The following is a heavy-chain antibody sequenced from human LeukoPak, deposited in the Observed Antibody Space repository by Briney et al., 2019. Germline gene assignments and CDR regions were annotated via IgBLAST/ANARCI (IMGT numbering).Heavy chain of an antibody. D-gene: IGHD3-22*01. J-gene: IGHJ6*02. CDR2: ISGSGGST. Sequence: SGGSLRLSCAASGFTFSSYAMSWVRQAPGKGLEWVSAISGSGGSTYYADSVKGRFTISRDNSKNTPYLQMNSLRAEDTAVYYCARPYDSSGYAYYYYYGMGVWGQGTTVTVSS. CDR1: GFTFSSYA. CDR3: ARPYDSSGYAYYYYYGMGV. V-gene: IGHV3-23*01.